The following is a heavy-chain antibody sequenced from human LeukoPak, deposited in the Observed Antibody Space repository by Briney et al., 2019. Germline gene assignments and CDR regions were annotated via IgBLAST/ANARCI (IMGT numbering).Heavy chain of an antibody. CDR1: GDSISIYY. V-gene: IGHV4-4*07. CDR3: ARSFDTNAFDI. CDR2: IYTTGST. J-gene: IGHJ3*02. Sequence: SETLSLTXTVFGDSISIYYWSWIRQPAGKRLEWIGRIYTTGSTNYNPSLQSRVTMSIDTSKKQFSLKLSSVTAADTAVYYCARSFDTNAFDIWGQGTMVTVSS.